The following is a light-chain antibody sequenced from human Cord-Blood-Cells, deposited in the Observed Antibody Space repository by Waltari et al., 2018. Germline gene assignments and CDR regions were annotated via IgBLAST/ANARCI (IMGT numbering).Light chain of an antibody. CDR2: DAS. CDR3: QQRSNWPPI. CDR1: QSVSSY. Sequence: EIVLTQSPATLSLSPGERATISCRASQSVSSYLAWYQQKPGQAPRLLIYDASNRATGIPARFSGSGSGTDFTLTISSLEPEDFAVYYCQQRSNWPPIFGQGTRLEIK. J-gene: IGKJ5*01. V-gene: IGKV3-11*01.